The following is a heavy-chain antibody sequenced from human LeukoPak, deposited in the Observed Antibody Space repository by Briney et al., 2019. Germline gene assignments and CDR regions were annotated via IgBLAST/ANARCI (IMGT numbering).Heavy chain of an antibody. J-gene: IGHJ5*02. CDR1: GGSSSGYY. Sequence: SETLSLTCSVSGGSSSGYYWGWIRQPPGKGLEWIGSIYHSGSTYYNPSLKSRVTISVDTSKNQFSLKLSSVTAADTAVYYCARVVGGTLVITFGGVIVPRFDPWGQGTLVTVSS. D-gene: IGHD3-16*02. CDR3: ARVVGGTLVITFGGVIVPRFDP. CDR2: IYHSGST. V-gene: IGHV4-38-2*02.